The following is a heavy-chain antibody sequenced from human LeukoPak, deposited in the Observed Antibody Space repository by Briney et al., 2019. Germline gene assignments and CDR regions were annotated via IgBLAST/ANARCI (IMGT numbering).Heavy chain of an antibody. V-gene: IGHV3-23*01. Sequence: PGGSLRLSCAASGFTFSSYAMSWVRQAPGKGLEWVSAISGSGGSTYYADSVKGRFTISRDNSKNTLYLQMNSLRAEDTAVYYCASYSSSWYMFFDYWGQGTLVTVSS. CDR1: GFTFSSYA. CDR2: ISGSGGST. CDR3: ASYSSSWYMFFDY. J-gene: IGHJ4*02. D-gene: IGHD6-13*01.